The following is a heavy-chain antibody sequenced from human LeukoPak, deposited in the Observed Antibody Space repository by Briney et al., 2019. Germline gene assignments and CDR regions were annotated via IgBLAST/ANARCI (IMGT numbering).Heavy chain of an antibody. V-gene: IGHV4-59*01. CDR2: IYYSGST. D-gene: IGHD1/OR15-1a*01. Sequence: SSETLSLTCTVSGGSISSYCWSWIRQPPRKGLEWIGYIYYSGSTNYNPSLKSRVTISVDTSKNQFSLKLSSVTAADTAVYYCATVAVGNTQPDYWGQGTLVTVSS. J-gene: IGHJ4*02. CDR3: ATVAVGNTQPDY. CDR1: GGSISSYC.